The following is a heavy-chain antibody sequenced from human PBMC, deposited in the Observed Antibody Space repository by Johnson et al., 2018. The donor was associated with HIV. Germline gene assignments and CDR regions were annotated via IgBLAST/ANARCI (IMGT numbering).Heavy chain of an antibody. CDR1: RFTFSSFG. V-gene: IGHV3-30*03. D-gene: IGHD4-17*01. Sequence: VQLLESGGGVVQPGRSLRLSCAASRFTFSSFGMHWVRQAPGKGLEWVAAISYDGNNKYYGDSVKGRFTISRDNSKNTLYLQMNSLRAEDTAVYYCASSFDYGDAFDIWGQGTMVTVSS. CDR2: ISYDGNNK. CDR3: ASSFDYGDAFDI. J-gene: IGHJ3*02.